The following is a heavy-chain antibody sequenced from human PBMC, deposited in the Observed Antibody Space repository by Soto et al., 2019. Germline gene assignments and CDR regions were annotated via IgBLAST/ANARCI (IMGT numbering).Heavy chain of an antibody. CDR1: GFTFISSA. Sequence: EVHLLESGGALVQPGGSLRLSCAASGFTFISSAMNWVRQAPGKGLEWVSIIGAGGANIYYADSVKGRFTISRDDSKNTVYLQMNTLRAEDTATYYCVFPFNNYQSYSWGQGTQVIVSS. CDR3: VFPFNNYQSYS. CDR2: IGAGGANI. V-gene: IGHV3-23*01. D-gene: IGHD2-2*01. J-gene: IGHJ4*02.